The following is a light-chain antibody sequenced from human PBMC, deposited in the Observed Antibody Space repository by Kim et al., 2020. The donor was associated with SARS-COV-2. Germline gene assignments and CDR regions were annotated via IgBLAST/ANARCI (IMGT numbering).Light chain of an antibody. CDR3: QAWDSSTAAV. CDR1: KLGDKY. Sequence: VSPGQTASITCAGDKLGDKYACWYQQKPGQSPVLVIYQDSKRPSGSPERFSGSNSGNTATLTISGTQAMDEADYYCQAWDSSTAAVFGGGTQLTVL. CDR2: QDS. V-gene: IGLV3-1*01. J-gene: IGLJ2*01.